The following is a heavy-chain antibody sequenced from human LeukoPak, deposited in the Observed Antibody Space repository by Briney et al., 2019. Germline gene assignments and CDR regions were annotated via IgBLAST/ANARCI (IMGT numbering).Heavy chain of an antibody. CDR3: ASYRNYYDFPDMDY. V-gene: IGHV4-39*01. J-gene: IGHJ4*02. CDR1: GGSISSSSYY. D-gene: IGHD3-22*01. CDR2: IYYSGST. Sequence: SETLSLTCTVSGGSISSSSYYWGWIRQPPGKGLEWIGSIYYSGSTYYNPSLKSRVTISVDTSKNQFSLKLSSVTAADTAVYYCASYRNYYDFPDMDYWGQGTLVTVSS.